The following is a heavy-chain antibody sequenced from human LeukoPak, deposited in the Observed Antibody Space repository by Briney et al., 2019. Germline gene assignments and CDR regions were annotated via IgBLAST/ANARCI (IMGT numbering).Heavy chain of an antibody. Sequence: GGSLRLSCAASGFTFSSYGMHWVRQAPGKGLEWVSAISGSGGSTYYADSVKGRFTISRDNSKNTLYLQMNSLRAEDTAVYYCAKRITLIVVVPVVDYWGQGTLVTVSS. D-gene: IGHD3-22*01. V-gene: IGHV3-23*01. CDR1: GFTFSSYG. J-gene: IGHJ4*02. CDR3: AKRITLIVVVPVVDY. CDR2: ISGSGGST.